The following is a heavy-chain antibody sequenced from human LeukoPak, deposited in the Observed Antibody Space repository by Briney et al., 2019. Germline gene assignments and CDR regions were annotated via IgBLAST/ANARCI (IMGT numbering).Heavy chain of an antibody. Sequence: PRGSLRLSCAASGFTFSSYWMHWVRQVPGKGLVWVSRIHSDGSYTNYADSVKGRFTISRDNAKNTLYLQMNSLRAEDTAVYYCARDSGSYFYYWGQGTLVTVS. V-gene: IGHV3-74*01. CDR3: ARDSGSYFYY. J-gene: IGHJ4*02. CDR1: GFTFSSYW. D-gene: IGHD1-26*01. CDR2: IHSDGSYT.